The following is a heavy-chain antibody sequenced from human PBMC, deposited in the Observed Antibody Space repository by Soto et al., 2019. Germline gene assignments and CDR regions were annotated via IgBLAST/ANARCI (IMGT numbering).Heavy chain of an antibody. Sequence: SETLSLTCTVSGGSVSSGSYYWSWIRQPPGKGLEWIGYIYYSGSTNYNPSLKSRVTISVDTSKNQFSLKLSSVTAADTAVYYCARVPGGQLWPLFDYWGQGTLVTVSS. CDR1: GGSVSSGSYY. CDR2: IYYSGST. CDR3: ARVPGGQLWPLFDY. V-gene: IGHV4-61*01. D-gene: IGHD5-18*01. J-gene: IGHJ4*02.